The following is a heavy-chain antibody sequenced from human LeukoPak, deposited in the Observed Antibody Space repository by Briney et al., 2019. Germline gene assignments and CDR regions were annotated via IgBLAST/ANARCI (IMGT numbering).Heavy chain of an antibody. D-gene: IGHD6-13*01. CDR1: GFTFSSYA. Sequence: GGSLRLSCAASGFTFSSYAMSWVRQAPGKGLEWVSAISGSGGSTYYADSVKGRFTISRDNSKNTLYLQMNSLRAEDTAVYYCAKDRSIQVAAAGIGAFDIWGQGTMVTVSS. CDR2: ISGSGGST. J-gene: IGHJ3*02. CDR3: AKDRSIQVAAAGIGAFDI. V-gene: IGHV3-23*01.